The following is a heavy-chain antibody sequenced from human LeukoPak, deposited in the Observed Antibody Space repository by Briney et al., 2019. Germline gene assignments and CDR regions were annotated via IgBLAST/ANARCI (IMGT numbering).Heavy chain of an antibody. J-gene: IGHJ4*02. CDR2: ISGSGGST. Sequence: PGGSLRLSCAASGFTFSSYAMSWVRQAPGEGLEWVSAISGSGGSTYYADSVKGRFTISRHNSTNTLYLQMNSPRAEDTAVYYSAKIVSAGGSDYWGQGTLVTVSS. V-gene: IGHV3-23*01. D-gene: IGHD1-26*01. CDR3: AKIVSAGGSDY. CDR1: GFTFSSYA.